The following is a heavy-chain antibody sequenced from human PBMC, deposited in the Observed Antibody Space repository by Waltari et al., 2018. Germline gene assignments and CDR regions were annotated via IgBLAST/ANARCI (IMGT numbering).Heavy chain of an antibody. D-gene: IGHD3-22*01. J-gene: IGHJ4*02. CDR1: GGSISSGSYY. CDR2: TYTSGST. V-gene: IGHV4-61*02. CDR3: ARVGYYDSSGYYPTFDY. Sequence: QVQLQESGPGLVKPSQTLSLTCTVSGGSISSGSYYWSWIRQPAGKGLEWIGRTYTSGSTTYNTSLRSRVTISVDTSKNQLSLKLSSVTAADTAVYYCARVGYYDSSGYYPTFDYWGQGTLVTVSS.